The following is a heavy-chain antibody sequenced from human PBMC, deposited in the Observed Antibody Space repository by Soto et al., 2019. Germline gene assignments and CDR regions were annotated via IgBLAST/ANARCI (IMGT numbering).Heavy chain of an antibody. D-gene: IGHD3-3*01. Sequence: EVQLVESGGVVVQPGGSLRLSCAASGFTFDDYTMHWVRQAPGKGLEWVSLISWDGGSTYYADSVKGRFTISRDNSKNSLYLQMNSLRTEDTALYYCATDLCLYYDFWSGYFVGGRRFDYWGQGTLVTVSS. V-gene: IGHV3-43*01. CDR1: GFTFDDYT. CDR2: ISWDGGST. CDR3: ATDLCLYYDFWSGYFVGGRRFDY. J-gene: IGHJ4*02.